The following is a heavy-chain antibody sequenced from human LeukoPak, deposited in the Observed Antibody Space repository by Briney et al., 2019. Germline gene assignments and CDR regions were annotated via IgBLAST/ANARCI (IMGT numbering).Heavy chain of an antibody. J-gene: IGHJ4*02. D-gene: IGHD4-17*01. V-gene: IGHV3-30*02. CDR3: ARGSRYGDYPYYCDF. CDR2: VRYDGNNP. CDR1: GFTFGSYG. Sequence: GGSLRLSCAASGFTFGSYGMHWVRQAPGKGLDWVAFVRYDGNNPYYSASVKGRFAISRDNSKNTVLLQMNNLRLEDAAVYYCARGSRYGDYPYYCDFWGQGTLVTVSS.